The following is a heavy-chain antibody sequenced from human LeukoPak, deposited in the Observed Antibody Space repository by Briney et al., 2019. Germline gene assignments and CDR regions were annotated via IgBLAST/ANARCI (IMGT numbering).Heavy chain of an antibody. D-gene: IGHD6-13*01. J-gene: IGHJ5*02. CDR1: GFTFSSYA. CDR2: ISGSGGST. Sequence: PGGSLRLSCAASGFTFSSYAMRWVRQAPGKGLEWVSAISGSGGSTYYADSVKGRFTISRDNSKNTLYLQMNSLRAEDTAVYYCAKYGQQLVEDNWFDPWGQGTLVTVSS. V-gene: IGHV3-23*01. CDR3: AKYGQQLVEDNWFDP.